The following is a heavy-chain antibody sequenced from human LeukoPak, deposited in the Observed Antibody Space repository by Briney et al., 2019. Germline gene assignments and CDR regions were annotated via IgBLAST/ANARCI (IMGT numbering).Heavy chain of an antibody. V-gene: IGHV1-18*01. CDR3: ARFGLNYGGNPGDY. D-gene: IGHD4-23*01. Sequence: ASVKVSCKASGYTFSRYGITWVRQAPGQGLEWMGWISTYNGNTNYAQKLQGRVTMTTDTSTSTAYMELSSLRSEDTAVYYCARFGLNYGGNPGDYWGQGTLATVSS. CDR1: GYTFSRYG. J-gene: IGHJ4*02. CDR2: ISTYNGNT.